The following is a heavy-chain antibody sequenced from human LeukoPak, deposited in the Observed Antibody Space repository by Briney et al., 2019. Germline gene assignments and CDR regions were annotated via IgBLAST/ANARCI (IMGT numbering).Heavy chain of an antibody. CDR2: IYDSGST. CDR3: TKGGRRDILTY. CDR1: GGSTSSYY. J-gene: IGHJ4*02. Sequence: SEALSLTCTVSGGSTSSYYWSWIRQPPGKGLEWIGYIYDSGSTNYNPSLKSRVTISVDTSKNQFSLKLTSVTAADTAVYYCTKGGRRDILTYWGQGILVTVSP. V-gene: IGHV4-59*01. D-gene: IGHD3-9*01.